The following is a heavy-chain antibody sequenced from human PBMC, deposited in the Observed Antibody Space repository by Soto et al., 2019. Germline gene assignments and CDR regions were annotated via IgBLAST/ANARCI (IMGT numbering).Heavy chain of an antibody. Sequence: QVQLQESGPGLVKPSETLSLTCVVSGGSLSSYYWSWIRQPPGKGLEWIGYIYYSGSNNYNPSLKRRVTILVDTSKNQFSLKLSSVPAADTAVYYCARTWGSTSDFWGRGTLVTVSS. J-gene: IGHJ4*02. CDR3: ARTWGSTSDF. CDR1: GGSLSSYY. V-gene: IGHV4-59*01. CDR2: IYYSGSN. D-gene: IGHD3-16*01.